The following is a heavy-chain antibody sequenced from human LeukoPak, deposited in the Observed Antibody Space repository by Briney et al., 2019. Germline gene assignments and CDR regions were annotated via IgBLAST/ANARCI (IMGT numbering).Heavy chain of an antibody. V-gene: IGHV1-8*01. CDR1: GYTFTSYD. J-gene: IGHJ6*02. Sequence: ASVTVSCKASGYTFTSYDINWVRQATGQGLEWMGWMNPNSGNTGYAQKFQGRVTMTRNTSISTAYMELSSLRSEDTAVYYCARHYSSSWPLYYYYGMDVWGQGTTVTVSS. CDR2: MNPNSGNT. D-gene: IGHD6-13*01. CDR3: ARHYSSSWPLYYYYGMDV.